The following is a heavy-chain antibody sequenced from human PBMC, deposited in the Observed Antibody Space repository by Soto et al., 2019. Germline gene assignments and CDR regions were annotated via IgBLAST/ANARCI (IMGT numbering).Heavy chain of an antibody. D-gene: IGHD4-17*01. CDR2: IWYDGSNK. CDR3: ARDDYGDYARVRWFDP. Sequence: GGSLRLSCAASGFTFSSYGMHWVRQAPGKGLEWVAVIWYDGSNKYYADSVKGRFTISRDNSKNTLYLQMNSLRAEDTAVYYCARDDYGDYARVRWFDPWGQGTLVTVSS. CDR1: GFTFSSYG. J-gene: IGHJ5*02. V-gene: IGHV3-33*01.